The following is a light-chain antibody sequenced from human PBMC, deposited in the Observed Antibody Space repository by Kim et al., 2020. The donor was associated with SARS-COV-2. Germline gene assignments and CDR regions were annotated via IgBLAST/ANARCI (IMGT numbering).Light chain of an antibody. CDR2: GAS. J-gene: IGKJ3*01. CDR3: QQYGSSLFT. V-gene: IGKV3-20*01. CDR1: QSVSSYY. Sequence: LSPGERATLSCRASQSVSSYYLAWYQQKPGQAPRLLIYGASRRATGIPDRFSGSGSGTDFTLTISRLEPEDSAVYYCQQYGSSLFTFGPGTRWISN.